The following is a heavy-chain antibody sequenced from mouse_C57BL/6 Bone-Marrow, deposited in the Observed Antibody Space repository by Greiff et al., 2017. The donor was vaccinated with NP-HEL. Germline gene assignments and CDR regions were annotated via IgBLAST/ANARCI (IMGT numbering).Heavy chain of an antibody. D-gene: IGHD5-5*01. V-gene: IGHV5-17*01. CDR2: ISSGSSTI. CDR1: GFTFSDYG. J-gene: IGHJ4*01. Sequence: EVKLMESGGGLVKPGGSLKLSCAASGFTFSDYGMHWVRQAPEKGLEWVAYISSGSSTIYYADTVKGRFTISRDNAKNTLFLQMTSLRSEYTAMYYCARKEKTPYWRDYYAMDYWGQGTSVTVSS. CDR3: ARKEKTPYWRDYYAMDY.